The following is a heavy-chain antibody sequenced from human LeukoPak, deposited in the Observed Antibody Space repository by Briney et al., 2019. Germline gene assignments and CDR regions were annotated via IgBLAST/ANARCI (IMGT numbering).Heavy chain of an antibody. Sequence: GGSLRLSCAASGFIFSDYSMSWIRQAPGKGLEWVSYISTHSTYTHYADSVRGRFTISRDNAKNSLYLQMNSLRAEDTALYYCARATVTTLSFDYWGQGTLVTVSS. D-gene: IGHD4-17*01. CDR1: GFIFSDYS. J-gene: IGHJ4*02. V-gene: IGHV3-11*05. CDR3: ARATVTTLSFDY. CDR2: ISTHSTYT.